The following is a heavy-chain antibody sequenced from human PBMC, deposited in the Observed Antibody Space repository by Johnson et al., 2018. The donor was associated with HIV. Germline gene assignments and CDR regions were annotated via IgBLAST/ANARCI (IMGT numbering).Heavy chain of an antibody. Sequence: QLVESGGGLVQPGRSLRHSCAASGLTFDDYAMHWVRQAPGKGLEWVSGISWNSGSTYYADSVKGRFIISRDNSKNTLNLQMNSLRAEDTAVYYCARGIAAAAMTLHAFDIWGQGAVVTVPS. CDR1: GLTFDDYA. V-gene: IGHV3-9*01. CDR3: ARGIAAAAMTLHAFDI. J-gene: IGHJ3*02. D-gene: IGHD6-13*01. CDR2: ISWNSGST.